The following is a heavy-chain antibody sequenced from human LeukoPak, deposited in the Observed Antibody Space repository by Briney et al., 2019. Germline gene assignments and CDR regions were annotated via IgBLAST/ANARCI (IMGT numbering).Heavy chain of an antibody. Sequence: ASVKVSFKSSGYTFINHYIHWVRQAPGQGLEWMGWINPNSGDKNYAQKFQGRVTMTTDTSMSTAYMEVSRLRSDDTAVYYCVRDRITIVRGVLNYFDPWGQGTLVTVSS. CDR2: INPNSGDK. CDR3: VRDRITIVRGVLNYFDP. D-gene: IGHD3-10*01. CDR1: GYTFINHY. V-gene: IGHV1-2*02. J-gene: IGHJ5*02.